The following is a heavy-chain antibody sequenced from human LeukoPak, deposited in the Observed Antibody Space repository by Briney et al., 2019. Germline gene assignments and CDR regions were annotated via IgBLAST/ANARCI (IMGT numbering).Heavy chain of an antibody. CDR2: IYHSGST. CDR1: GGSISSSNW. CDR3: ASTSSWEPGRSYFDY. D-gene: IGHD6-13*01. Sequence: SETLSLTCAVSGGSISSSNWWSWVRQPPGKGLEWIGEIYHSGSTNYNPSLKSRVTISVDKSKNQFSLKLSSVTAADTAVYYCASTSSWEPGRSYFDYWGQGTLVTVSS. J-gene: IGHJ4*02. V-gene: IGHV4-4*02.